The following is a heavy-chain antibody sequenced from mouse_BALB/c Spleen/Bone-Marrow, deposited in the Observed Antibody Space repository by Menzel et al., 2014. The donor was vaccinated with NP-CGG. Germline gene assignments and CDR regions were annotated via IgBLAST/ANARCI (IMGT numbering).Heavy chain of an antibody. CDR3: ARRATTVVATDY. V-gene: IGHV1S81*02. D-gene: IGHD1-1*01. Sequence: VQRVESGAELVKPGASVKLSCKASGYTFTSYWMHWVKQRPGQGLEWIGEINPSNGRTKYNEKFKSKATLTVDKSSSTAYVQLSSLTSEDSAVYYCARRATTVVATDYWGQGTTLSVSS. CDR1: GYTFTSYW. J-gene: IGHJ2*01. CDR2: INPSNGRT.